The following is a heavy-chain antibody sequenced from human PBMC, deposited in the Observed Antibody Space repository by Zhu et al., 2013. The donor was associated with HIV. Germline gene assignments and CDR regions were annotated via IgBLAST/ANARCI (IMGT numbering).Heavy chain of an antibody. CDR3: SRSPGITMFGYIVGHRYFALDV. CDR1: GDTFSNYA. J-gene: IGHJ6*02. Sequence: QVQLVQSGAEVKKPGSSVKVSCKASGDTFSNYAISWVRQAPGQGLEWMGGIIPIFNTGTYAQSFQGRVTFTVDKSTSTVYMELGRLTVDDTAVYYCSRSPGITMFGYIVGHRYFALDVWGQGTTVIVS. D-gene: IGHD5-18*01. CDR2: IIPIFNTG. V-gene: IGHV1-69*06.